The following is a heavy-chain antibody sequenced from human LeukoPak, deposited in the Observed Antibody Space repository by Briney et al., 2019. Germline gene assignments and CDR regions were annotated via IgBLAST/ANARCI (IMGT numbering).Heavy chain of an antibody. CDR2: ISGSGGST. Sequence: PGGSLRLSCAASGFTFSSYAMSWVRQAPGKGLEWVSAISGSGGSTYYADSVKGRFTISRDNSKNTLYLQMNSLRAEDTAVYYCAKRRGYSYGTYCMDVWGKGTTVTVSS. V-gene: IGHV3-23*01. J-gene: IGHJ6*03. CDR1: GFTFSSYA. D-gene: IGHD5-18*01. CDR3: AKRRGYSYGTYCMDV.